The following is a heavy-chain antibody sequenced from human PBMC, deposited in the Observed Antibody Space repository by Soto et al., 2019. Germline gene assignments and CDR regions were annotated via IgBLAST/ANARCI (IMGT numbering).Heavy chain of an antibody. CDR3: ASGASRWYPYFFDS. V-gene: IGHV1-69*01. Sequence: QAQVVQSGAEVRKPGSSVKLSCKASEGSFNSYAIAWVRQAPGQGLEWMGGIIPYYNTLNYAQKFQDRVTITADDSTNTVYMELSSLRSDDTAVYFCASGASRWYPYFFDSWAQGTLVTVSS. D-gene: IGHD6-13*01. J-gene: IGHJ4*02. CDR2: IIPYYNTL. CDR1: EGSFNSYA.